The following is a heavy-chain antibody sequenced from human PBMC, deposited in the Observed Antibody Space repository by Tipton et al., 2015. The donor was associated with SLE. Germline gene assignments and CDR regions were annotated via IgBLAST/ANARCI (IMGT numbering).Heavy chain of an antibody. J-gene: IGHJ3*02. CDR3: ARERAAAIPGDAFDI. CDR2: IYYSGST. CDR1: GGSISSYY. V-gene: IGHV4-59*01. D-gene: IGHD2-2*02. Sequence: TLSLTCTVSGGSISSYYWSWIRQPPGKGLEWIGYIYYSGSTNYNPSLKSRVTISVDTSKNQFSLKLSSVTAADTAAYYCARERAAAIPGDAFDIWGQGTMVPVSS.